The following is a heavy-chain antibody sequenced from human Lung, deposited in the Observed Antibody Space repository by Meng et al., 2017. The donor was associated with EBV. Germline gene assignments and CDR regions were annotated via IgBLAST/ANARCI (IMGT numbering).Heavy chain of an antibody. V-gene: IGHV7-4-1*02. CDR1: GYPFINYA. CDR2: INTNTGNP. J-gene: IGHJ4*02. CDR3: ARVAPSGYRYFDY. Sequence: QVELVQSGSQLKKPGALVTVSCKASGYPFINYAMNWVRQAPGQGLEWMGWINTNTGNPTYAQGFTRRFVFSLDTSFRTAYLQISSLKAEDTAVYYCARVAPSGYRYFDYWGQGTLVTVSS. D-gene: IGHD3-3*01.